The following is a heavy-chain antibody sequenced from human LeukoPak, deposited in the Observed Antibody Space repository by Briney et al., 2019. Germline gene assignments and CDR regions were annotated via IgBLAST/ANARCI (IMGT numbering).Heavy chain of an antibody. J-gene: IGHJ3*02. D-gene: IGHD4-17*01. CDR1: GFTFSSYA. CDR3: AREGVGDYVLMNAFDI. Sequence: GGSLRLSCAASGFTFSSYAMSWVRQAPGKGLEWVSAISGSGGSTYYADSVKGRFTISRDNSKNTLYLQMNSLRAEDTAVYYCAREGVGDYVLMNAFDIWGQGTMVTVSS. CDR2: ISGSGGST. V-gene: IGHV3-23*01.